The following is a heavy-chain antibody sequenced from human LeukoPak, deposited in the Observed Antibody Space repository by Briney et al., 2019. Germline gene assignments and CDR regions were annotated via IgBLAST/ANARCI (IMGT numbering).Heavy chain of an antibody. CDR1: GFTFSSYA. CDR2: ISGRGGST. V-gene: IGHV3-23*01. D-gene: IGHD2-2*01. CDR3: AKEPGYCSSTSCPGGVFSYGMDV. J-gene: IGHJ6*04. Sequence: GGSLRLSCVASGFTFSSYAMTWVRQSPGKGREWVSAISGRGGSTYYADSVKGRFTIHRDNSKNTLYLQMNSLRAEDTAVYYCAKEPGYCSSTSCPGGVFSYGMDVWGKGTRVSVFS.